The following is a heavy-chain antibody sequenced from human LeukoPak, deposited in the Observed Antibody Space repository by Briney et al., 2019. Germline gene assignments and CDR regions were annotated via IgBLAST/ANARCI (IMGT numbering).Heavy chain of an antibody. V-gene: IGHV3-23*01. J-gene: IGHJ3*02. Sequence: GGSLRLSCAASGFTFSSYAMSWVRQAAGKGLEWVSVISDSGGSTYYADSVKGRFTISRDNSKNTLYLQMNSLRAEDTAVYYCAKYKTVTHGGAFDIWGQGTMVTVSS. D-gene: IGHD4-17*01. CDR1: GFTFSSYA. CDR3: AKYKTVTHGGAFDI. CDR2: ISDSGGST.